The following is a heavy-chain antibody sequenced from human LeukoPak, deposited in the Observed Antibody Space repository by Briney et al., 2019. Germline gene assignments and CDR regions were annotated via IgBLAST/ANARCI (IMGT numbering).Heavy chain of an antibody. CDR2: ISSSGSTI. J-gene: IGHJ4*02. V-gene: IGHV3-48*03. D-gene: IGHD4-17*01. CDR1: GFTFSSYE. Sequence: GGSLRLSCAPSGFTFSSYEMNWVRQAPGKGLEGVSYISSSGSTIYYADSVKGRFTISRDNAKNSLYLQMNSLRAEDTAVYYCAREDYGDYAGSFDYWGQGTLVTVSS. CDR3: AREDYGDYAGSFDY.